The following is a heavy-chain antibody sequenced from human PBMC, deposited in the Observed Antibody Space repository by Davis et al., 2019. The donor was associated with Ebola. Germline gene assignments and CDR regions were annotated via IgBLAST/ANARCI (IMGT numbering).Heavy chain of an antibody. CDR3: AKRGDSNDYPYYFDC. CDR2: IGGSDGST. J-gene: IGHJ4*02. Sequence: PGGSLRLSCEGTGFTFSSYAMSWVRQAPGKGLEWVSGIGGSDGSTYYADSVKGRFTISRDNSKNTMYLEMNSLRVEDTAMYYCAKRGDSNDYPYYFDCWGQGTLVTVSS. CDR1: GFTFSSYA. V-gene: IGHV3-23*01. D-gene: IGHD4-11*01.